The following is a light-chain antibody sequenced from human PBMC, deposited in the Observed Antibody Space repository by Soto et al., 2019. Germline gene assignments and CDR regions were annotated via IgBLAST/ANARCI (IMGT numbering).Light chain of an antibody. CDR2: DVS. J-gene: IGLJ2*01. CDR1: YSDIGSYND. V-gene: IGLV2-11*01. Sequence: QSALTQPRSVSGSPGQSVTISCTGTYSDIGSYNDVSWYQHPPAKAPRLMIFDVSQRPSGVPDRFSGSKSGNTASLTISGLQTEDEADYYCCSYVRAYRLMIFGEGTKLTVL. CDR3: CSYVRAYRLMI.